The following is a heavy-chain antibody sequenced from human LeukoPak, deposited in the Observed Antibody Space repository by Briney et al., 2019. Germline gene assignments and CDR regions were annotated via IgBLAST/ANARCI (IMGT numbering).Heavy chain of an antibody. J-gene: IGHJ4*02. Sequence: PGGSLRLSCAVSGFTFSTCAMHWVRQAPGKGLEWVAVISYDGNNKYYAGSVKGRFTISRDSSKNTLYLQMNSLRAEDTAVYFCARDAWSSGWYDYWGQGTLVTVSS. CDR2: ISYDGNNK. CDR1: GFTFSTCA. CDR3: ARDAWSSGWYDY. D-gene: IGHD6-19*01. V-gene: IGHV3-30-3*01.